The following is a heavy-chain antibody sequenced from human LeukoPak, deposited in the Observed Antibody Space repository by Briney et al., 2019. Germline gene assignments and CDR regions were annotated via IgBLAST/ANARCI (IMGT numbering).Heavy chain of an antibody. V-gene: IGHV4-39*01. CDR3: ARKYCSGGSCYCFDY. CDR1: GGSISSSSYY. D-gene: IGHD2-15*01. Sequence: PSETLSLTCTVSGGSISSSSYYWGWIRQPPGKGLERIGSIYYSGSTYYNPSLKSRVTISVDTSKNQFSLKLSSVTAADTAVYYCARKYCSGGSCYCFDYWGQGTLVTVSS. CDR2: IYYSGST. J-gene: IGHJ4*02.